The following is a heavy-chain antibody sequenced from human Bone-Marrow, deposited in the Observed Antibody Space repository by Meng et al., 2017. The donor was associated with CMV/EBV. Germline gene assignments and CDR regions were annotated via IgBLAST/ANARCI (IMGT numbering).Heavy chain of an antibody. CDR1: GFAFSSYA. Sequence: GGSLRLSCAASGFAFSSYALHWVRRAPGKGLEWVSYISSSGSTIYYADSVKGRFTISRDNAKNSLYLQMNSLRAEDTAVYYCARESYYGGNPSQDLWGQGTLVTVSS. CDR2: ISSSGSTI. CDR3: ARESYYGGNPSQDL. V-gene: IGHV3-48*03. J-gene: IGHJ5*02. D-gene: IGHD4-23*01.